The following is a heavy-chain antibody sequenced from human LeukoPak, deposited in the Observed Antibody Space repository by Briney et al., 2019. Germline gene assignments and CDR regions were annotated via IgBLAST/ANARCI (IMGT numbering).Heavy chain of an antibody. CDR1: GFSISSGHY. J-gene: IGHJ4*02. D-gene: IGHD5-18*01. Sequence: NPSETLSLTCTVSGFSISSGHYWGWVRQPPGAGLEWIGSVYQSGTTYYNPSLKSRVTTSVDMSENQSSLRLRPVTAADTAVYYCARIFIRNGYSSYFDCWGQGTLVTVSS. CDR2: VYQSGTT. CDR3: ARIFIRNGYSSYFDC. V-gene: IGHV4-38-2*02.